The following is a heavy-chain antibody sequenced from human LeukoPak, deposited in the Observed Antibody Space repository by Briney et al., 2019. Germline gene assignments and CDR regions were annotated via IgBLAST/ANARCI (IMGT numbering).Heavy chain of an antibody. CDR1: GDSISSGPYY. V-gene: IGHV4-38-2*02. D-gene: IGHD3-10*01. CDR3: ARVLDYYGSGTRDFDY. Sequence: SETLSLTCTVSGDSISSGPYYWGWIRQPPGKGLEWIGSMYHSGTTSYNPSLKSRVTMSVDTSKNQFSLELSSVTAADTAVYYCARVLDYYGSGTRDFDYWGQGTLVTVSS. J-gene: IGHJ4*02. CDR2: MYHSGTT.